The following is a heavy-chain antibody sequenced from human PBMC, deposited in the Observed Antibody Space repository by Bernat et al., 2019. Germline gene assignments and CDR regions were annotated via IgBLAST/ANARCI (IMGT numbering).Heavy chain of an antibody. D-gene: IGHD6-13*01. CDR1: GFTFSTYA. V-gene: IGHV3-23*01. CDR2: ITDRGGGP. Sequence: EVHLLESGGGLVQPGGSLRLFCTASGFTFSTYALTWVRQAPGKGLEWVSTITDRGGGPYYADSVQGRFTISRDNSKSTLYLQMNSLRAEDTALYYCAKGLASSWPGSDCWGQGTLVTVSS. CDR3: AKGLASSWPGSDC. J-gene: IGHJ4*02.